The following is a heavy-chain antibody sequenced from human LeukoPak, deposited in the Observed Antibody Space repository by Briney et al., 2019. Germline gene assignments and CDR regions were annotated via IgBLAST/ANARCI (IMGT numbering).Heavy chain of an antibody. D-gene: IGHD6-19*01. CDR2: ISWNSVNV. CDR1: GFTFDDYA. Sequence: GRPLRLSCAASGFTFDDYAMHWVRQAPGKGLEWVSGISWNSVNVGYADSVKGRFTISRDNAKNSLYLQMNSPRAEDTAVYYCAKDIYVAGTGAYFDYWGQGTLVTVSS. CDR3: AKDIYVAGTGAYFDY. V-gene: IGHV3-9*01. J-gene: IGHJ4*02.